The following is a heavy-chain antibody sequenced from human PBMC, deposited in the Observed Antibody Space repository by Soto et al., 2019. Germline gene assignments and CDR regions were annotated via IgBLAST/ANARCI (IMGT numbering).Heavy chain of an antibody. Sequence: GASVKVSCKASGYTFTSYGISWVRQAPGQGLEWMGWISAYNGNTNYAQKLQGRVTMTTDTSTSTAYMELRSLRSDDTAVYYCARVAQSGKQWLSGWFDPWGQGTLVTVSS. CDR1: GYTFTSYG. CDR3: ARVAQSGKQWLSGWFDP. J-gene: IGHJ5*02. V-gene: IGHV1-18*01. CDR2: ISAYNGNT. D-gene: IGHD6-19*01.